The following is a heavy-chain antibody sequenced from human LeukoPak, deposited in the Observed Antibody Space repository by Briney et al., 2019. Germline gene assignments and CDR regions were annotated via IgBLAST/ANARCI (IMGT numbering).Heavy chain of an antibody. J-gene: IGHJ4*02. V-gene: IGHV3-7*03. D-gene: IGHD2/OR15-2a*01. CDR2: IKEDGSEK. CDR3: ARRGSTDY. CDR1: GFTFSGYW. Sequence: PGGSLRLSCAASGFTFSGYWMTWVRQAQGKGLEWVANIKEDGSEKYYADFVKGRFTISRDNAKNSLDLQMNSLRAEDTAVYYCARRGSTDYWGQGTLGTLSS.